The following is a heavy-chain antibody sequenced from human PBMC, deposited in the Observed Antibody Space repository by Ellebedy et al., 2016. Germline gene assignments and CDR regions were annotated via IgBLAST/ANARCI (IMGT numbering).Heavy chain of an antibody. Sequence: SETLSLTXTVSGGSISNYYWSWIRQPAGKGLEWIGRMYTSGSTNYNPSLKSRVTMSVDTSKNQFSLKVRSVTAADTAVYYCARIEIFGVVRYMDVWGKGTTVTVSS. CDR3: ARIEIFGVVRYMDV. D-gene: IGHD3-3*01. V-gene: IGHV4-4*07. CDR1: GGSISNYY. CDR2: MYTSGST. J-gene: IGHJ6*03.